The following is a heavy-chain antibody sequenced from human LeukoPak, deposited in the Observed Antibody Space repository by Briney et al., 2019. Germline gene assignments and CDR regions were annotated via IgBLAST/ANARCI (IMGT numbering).Heavy chain of an antibody. V-gene: IGHV3-74*03. CDR2: MNSDGSST. J-gene: IGHJ4*02. CDR3: ARDRSPLYYDSSGYLFDY. Sequence: GGSLRLSCAASGFTFSSYWMHWVRQAPGKGLVWVSRMNSDGSSTLYADSVKGRFTISRDNSKNTLYLQMNSLRAEDTAVYYCARDRSPLYYDSSGYLFDYWGQGTLVTVSS. CDR1: GFTFSSYW. D-gene: IGHD3-22*01.